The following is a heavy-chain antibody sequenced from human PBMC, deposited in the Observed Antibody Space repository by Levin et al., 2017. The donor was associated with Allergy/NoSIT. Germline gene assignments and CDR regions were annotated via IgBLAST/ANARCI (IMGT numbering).Heavy chain of an antibody. J-gene: IGHJ3*01. CDR1: GFSFSAYP. CDR3: AKRLDAFDL. V-gene: IGHV3-23*01. Sequence: ASVKVSCAASGFSFSAYPMSWVRQAPGKAPEWVSSISGSGDKTFYADSVTGRFKISRDNSKNTVFLQMNSLRAEDTAVYYCAKRLDAFDLWGQGTMVTVSS. CDR2: ISGSGDKT.